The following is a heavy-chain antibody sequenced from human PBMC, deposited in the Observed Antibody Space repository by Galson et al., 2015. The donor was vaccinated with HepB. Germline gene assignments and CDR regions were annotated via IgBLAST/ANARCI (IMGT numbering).Heavy chain of an antibody. CDR1: GFTFSSYW. V-gene: IGHV3-74*01. Sequence: SLRLSCAASGFTFSSYWMNWVRQAPGKGLVWVSRINSDGSSTSYADSVKGRFTISRDNAKNTLYLQMNSLRAEDTAVYYCARGGRRVAAAGSYWYFDLWGRGTLVTVSS. D-gene: IGHD6-13*01. CDR2: INSDGSST. J-gene: IGHJ2*01. CDR3: ARGGRRVAAAGSYWYFDL.